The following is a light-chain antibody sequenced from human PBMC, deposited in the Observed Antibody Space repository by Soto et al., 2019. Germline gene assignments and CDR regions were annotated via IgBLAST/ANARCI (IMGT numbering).Light chain of an antibody. CDR3: QQRSN. Sequence: EIVLTPSPATVSLSPAERATLSCRSSQSVSSYLAWYQQKPGQAPRLLIYDASNRATGIPARFSGSGSGTDFTLTISSLEPEDFAVYYCQQRSNFGQGTRLEIK. J-gene: IGKJ5*01. CDR2: DAS. V-gene: IGKV3-11*01. CDR1: QSVSSY.